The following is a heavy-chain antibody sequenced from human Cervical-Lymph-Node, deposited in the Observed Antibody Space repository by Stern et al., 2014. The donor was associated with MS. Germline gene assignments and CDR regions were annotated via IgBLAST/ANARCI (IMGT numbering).Heavy chain of an antibody. CDR3: ARGGDNFWSAYYLGGGTAYNNWFDP. D-gene: IGHD3-3*01. J-gene: IGHJ5*02. Sequence: EMQLVESGGGLIQPGGSLRLACSVSGFTVSGNYLNWVRQAPGKGLEWVSAIYSGGATYYADSVKGRFTISRDNSKNTLYLQMNSLRAEDTAVYYCARGGDNFWSAYYLGGGTAYNNWFDPWGQGTLVTVSS. CDR1: GFTVSGNY. CDR2: IYSGGAT. V-gene: IGHV3-53*01.